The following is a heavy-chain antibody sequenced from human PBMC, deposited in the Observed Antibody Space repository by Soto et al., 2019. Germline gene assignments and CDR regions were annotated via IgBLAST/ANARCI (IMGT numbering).Heavy chain of an antibody. Sequence: QVQLVQSGAEVQKPGSSVKVSCKASGGTFSSYAISWVRQAPGQGLEWMGGIIPIFGTANYAQKFQGRVAITAHEATTTGYMESRSLRSDDPAVYCCATESENCNSFAEWGQGNLVTVSS. D-gene: IGHD1-7*01. CDR3: ATESENCNSFAE. J-gene: IGHJ4*02. V-gene: IGHV1-69*01. CDR1: GGTFSSYA. CDR2: IIPIFGTA.